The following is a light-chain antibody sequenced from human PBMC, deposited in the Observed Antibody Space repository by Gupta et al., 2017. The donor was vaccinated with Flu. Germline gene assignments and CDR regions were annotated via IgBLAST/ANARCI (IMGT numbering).Light chain of an antibody. J-gene: IGLJ2*01. CDR2: QDN. V-gene: IGLV3-1*01. Sequence: SPRQTASITCSGDKLGDKNVCWYQQKPGQSPVLVIYQDNKRPSGIPGRLSGSNSVNTATLTISGTQAVDEADYYCQTWDTSTVIFGGGTKLTVL. CDR1: KLGDKN. CDR3: QTWDTSTVI.